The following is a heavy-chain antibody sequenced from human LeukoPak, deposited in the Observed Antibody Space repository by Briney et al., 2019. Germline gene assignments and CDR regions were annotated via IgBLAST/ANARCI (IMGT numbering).Heavy chain of an antibody. D-gene: IGHD3-10*01. CDR2: IRSNGDST. CDR3: VKVWAMVPWGVDY. J-gene: IGHJ4*02. Sequence: GGSLRLSCSASGFAFSSYPMHWVRQAPGRGLEYVSDIRSNGDSTYYADSVKGRFTISRDNSKNTLYLQMSSLTAEDTAVYYRVKVWAMVPWGVDYWGQGTLVTVSS. CDR1: GFAFSSYP. V-gene: IGHV3-64D*09.